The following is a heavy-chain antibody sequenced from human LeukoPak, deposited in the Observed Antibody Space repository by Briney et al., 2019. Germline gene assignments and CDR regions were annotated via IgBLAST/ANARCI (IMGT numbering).Heavy chain of an antibody. D-gene: IGHD3-16*01. CDR3: ARATTSGEYDY. CDR2: TYYRAKLYN. V-gene: IGHV6-1*01. J-gene: IGHJ4*02. Sequence: LQTLSLSCAISGDSVSGTSAAWSSIRPPPSRGIEWVGRTYYRAKLYNDYAVTVKSRITVNPDISKNPFSLQLNSVTPEDTAVYYCARATTSGEYDYWGQGTLVTVSS. CDR1: GDSVSGTSAA.